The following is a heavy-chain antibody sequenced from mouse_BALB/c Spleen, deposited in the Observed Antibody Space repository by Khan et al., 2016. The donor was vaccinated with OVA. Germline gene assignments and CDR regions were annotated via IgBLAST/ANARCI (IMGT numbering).Heavy chain of an antibody. D-gene: IGHD1-1*01. CDR1: GFSLATYG. V-gene: IGHV2-3*01. CDR3: AKFYYGRVSNWCFDG. J-gene: IGHJ1*01. Sequence: QVQLKESGPGLVAPSQSLSITCTVSGFSLATYGVSWVRQPPGKGLEWLGIIWGDGRTNYHSALRSRLSIRKDYSKSHVFLKLNKTQTDDTATYLCAKFYYGRVSNWCFDGWGAGTTVTVSS. CDR2: IWGDGRT.